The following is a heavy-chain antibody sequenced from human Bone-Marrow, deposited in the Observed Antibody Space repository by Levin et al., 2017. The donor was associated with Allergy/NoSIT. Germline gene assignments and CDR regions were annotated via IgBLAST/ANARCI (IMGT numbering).Heavy chain of an antibody. CDR2: ISSGTTYI. Sequence: GGSLRLSCAASGFTFSRYSMNWVRQAPGKGLEWVSSISSGTTYIYYADSVKGRFTISRDNAKNSLYLQMSSLRAEDTAVYFCASLPGGGGDCSFLLEDYTMDVWGQGTTVIVS. V-gene: IGHV3-21*01. D-gene: IGHD2-21*02. J-gene: IGHJ6*02. CDR1: GFTFSRYS. CDR3: ASLPGGGGDCSFLLEDYTMDV.